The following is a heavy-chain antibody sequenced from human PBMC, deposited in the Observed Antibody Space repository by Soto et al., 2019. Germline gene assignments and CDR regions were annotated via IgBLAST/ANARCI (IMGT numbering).Heavy chain of an antibody. CDR3: AREDMSGNYYFDY. V-gene: IGHV4-61*01. CDR2: MYYSGIT. J-gene: IGHJ4*02. D-gene: IGHD1-26*01. Sequence: SETLSLTCSVSGAPVSSETHFWTWIRQAPGKGLEWIGYMYYSGITNSNPALKSRVTLSVDRSRNQFSLSLNSVTAADTAVYYCAREDMSGNYYFDYWGPGTQVTVSS. CDR1: GAPVSSETHF.